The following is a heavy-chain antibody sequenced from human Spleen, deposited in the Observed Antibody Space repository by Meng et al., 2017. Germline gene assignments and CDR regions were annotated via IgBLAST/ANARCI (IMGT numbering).Heavy chain of an antibody. Sequence: QVQLVQSGAGVKKPGSSVKVSCKASGGTFSSYAISWVRQAPGQGLEWMGRIDPKSDNTHYAQKFQGRVTMTRDTSISTAYMELSGLRSDDTAVYYCARDEDISAAGYLLGDFWGQGTLVTVSS. CDR1: GGTFSSYA. CDR3: ARDEDISAAGYLLGDF. D-gene: IGHD6-13*01. CDR2: IDPKSDNT. V-gene: IGHV1-2*06. J-gene: IGHJ4*02.